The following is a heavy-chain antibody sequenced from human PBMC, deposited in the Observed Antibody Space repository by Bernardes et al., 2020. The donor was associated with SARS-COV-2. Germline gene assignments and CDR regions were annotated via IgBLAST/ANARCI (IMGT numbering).Heavy chain of an antibody. CDR1: GFTFSSSW. D-gene: IGHD3-10*01. V-gene: IGHV3-7*01. Sequence: GGSLRLSCAASGFTFSSSWMSWVRQAPGKGLEWVANIKQDGSEKYYVDSVKGRFTIPRDNAKNSLYLQMNSLRAEDTAVYYCARDGGYGSGSYGYYYYYGMDVWGQGTTVTVSS. J-gene: IGHJ6*02. CDR3: ARDGGYGSGSYGYYYYYGMDV. CDR2: IKQDGSEK.